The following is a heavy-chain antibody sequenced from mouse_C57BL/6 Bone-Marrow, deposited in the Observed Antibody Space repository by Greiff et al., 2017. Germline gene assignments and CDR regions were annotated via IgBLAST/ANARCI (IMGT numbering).Heavy chain of an antibody. D-gene: IGHD1-3*01. V-gene: IGHV7-1*01. CDR2: SRNKANDYTT. J-gene: IGHJ2*01. CDR1: GFTFSDFY. CDR3: ARDADSGFFDD. Sequence: EVKLMESGGGLVQSGRSLRLSCATSGFTFSDFYMEWVRQAPGKGLEWIAASRNKANDYTTEYSASVKGRFIVSRDTSQSILYLQMNALRAEDTAIYYCARDADSGFFDDWGQGTTLTVSS.